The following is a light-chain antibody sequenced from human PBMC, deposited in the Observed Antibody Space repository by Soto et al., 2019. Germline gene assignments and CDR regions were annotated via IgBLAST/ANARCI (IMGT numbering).Light chain of an antibody. J-gene: IGLJ1*01. CDR1: TSDVGGYNY. V-gene: IGLV2-14*01. CDR2: EVS. CDR3: FSYTTSSAPYV. Sequence: QSALTQPASVSGSPGQSITISCTGTTSDVGGYNYVSWYQQHPGKATKLLIYEVSNRPSGVSNRFSGSKSGNTASLTISGLQAEDEAAYYCFSYTTSSAPYVFGTGTKLTVL.